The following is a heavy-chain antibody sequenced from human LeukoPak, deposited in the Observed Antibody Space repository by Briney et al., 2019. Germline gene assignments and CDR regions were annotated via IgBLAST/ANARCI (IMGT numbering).Heavy chain of an antibody. V-gene: IGHV1-58*02. J-gene: IGHJ4*02. Sequence: TAVNVSCKASGFTFTSSAMQWVRQARGQRLEWIGWIVVGSGNTNYAQKFQERVTITRDMFTSTAYMELSSLRSEDTAVYYCAARYDFWSGSVDYWGQGTLVTVSS. CDR1: GFTFTSSA. CDR2: IVVGSGNT. D-gene: IGHD3-3*01. CDR3: AARYDFWSGSVDY.